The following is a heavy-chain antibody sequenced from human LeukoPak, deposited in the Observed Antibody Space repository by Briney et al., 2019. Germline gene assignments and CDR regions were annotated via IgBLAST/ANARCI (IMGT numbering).Heavy chain of an antibody. J-gene: IGHJ6*02. V-gene: IGHV1-18*01. CDR3: ARVGRSALEWSPMGYYYYGMDV. Sequence: GASVKVSCKVSGYTLTELSMHWVRQAPGQGLEWMGWISAYNGNTNYAQKLQGRVTMTTDTSTSTAYMELRSLRSDDTAVYYCARVGRSALEWSPMGYYYYGMDVWGQGTTVTVSS. CDR1: GYTLTELS. CDR2: ISAYNGNT. D-gene: IGHD3-3*01.